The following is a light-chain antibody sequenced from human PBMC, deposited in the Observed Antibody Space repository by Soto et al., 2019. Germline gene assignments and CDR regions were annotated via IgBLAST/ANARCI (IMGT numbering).Light chain of an antibody. CDR2: DAS. J-gene: IGKJ1*01. V-gene: IGKV3D-20*01. Sequence: EIVLTQSPATLSLSPGARATLSCGASQYVSSSYLAWYQQKPGLAPRLLIYDASTRATGIPDRFSGSGSGTDFTLTISRLEPEDFAVYYCQQYGTSLLTFGQGTKVEI. CDR3: QQYGTSLLT. CDR1: QYVSSSY.